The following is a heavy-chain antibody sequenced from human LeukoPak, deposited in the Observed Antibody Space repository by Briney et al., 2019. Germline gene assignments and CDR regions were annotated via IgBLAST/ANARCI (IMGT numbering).Heavy chain of an antibody. J-gene: IGHJ6*03. Sequence: PSETLSLTCTVSGGSISSSSYYWGWIRQPPGKGLEWIGSIYYSGSTYYNPSLKSRVTISVDTSKNQFSLKLSSVTAADTAVYYCTRAASSGPLFTYHMDVWGKGTTVTVSS. CDR1: GGSISSSSYY. CDR3: TRAASSGPLFTYHMDV. CDR2: IYYSGST. D-gene: IGHD3-22*01. V-gene: IGHV4-39*07.